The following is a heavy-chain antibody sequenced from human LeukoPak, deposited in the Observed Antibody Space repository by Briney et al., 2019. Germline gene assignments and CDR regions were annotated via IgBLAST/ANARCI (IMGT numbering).Heavy chain of an antibody. D-gene: IGHD7-27*01. V-gene: IGHV3-21*01. CDR3: ARDTNWGSIAFDI. Sequence: GGSLRLPCAASGFTFSSYSMNWVRQAPGKGLEWVSSISSSSSYIYYADSVKGRFTISRDNAKNSLYLQMNSLRAEDTAVYYCARDTNWGSIAFDIWGQGTMVTVSS. CDR2: ISSSSSYI. CDR1: GFTFSSYS. J-gene: IGHJ3*02.